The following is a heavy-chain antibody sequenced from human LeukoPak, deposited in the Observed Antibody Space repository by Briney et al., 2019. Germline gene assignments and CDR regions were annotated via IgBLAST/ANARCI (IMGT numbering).Heavy chain of an antibody. CDR1: GFTVSSNY. V-gene: IGHV3-53*01. J-gene: IGHJ4*02. Sequence: GGSLRLSCVASGFTVSSNYMSWVRQAPGKGLKWVSVIYSGGSTYYADSVKGRFTISRDNSKNTLYLQMNSLRAEDTAVYYCAKDRGYITYYFDYWGQGTLVTVSS. CDR3: AKDRGYITYYFDY. CDR2: IYSGGST. D-gene: IGHD3-10*01.